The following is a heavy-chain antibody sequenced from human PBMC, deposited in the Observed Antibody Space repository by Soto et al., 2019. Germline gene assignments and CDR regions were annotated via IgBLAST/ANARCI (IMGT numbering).Heavy chain of an antibody. CDR3: ARGMATVTTFDY. D-gene: IGHD4-17*01. V-gene: IGHV4-30-2*01. Sequence: QLQLQESGSGLVKPSQTLSLTCAVSGGSISSGGYSCNWIRQPPGKGLEWIEYIYHSGSTYYNPSLKRRVTISVDRSKNQFSLKLSSVTAADTAVYYCARGMATVTTFDYWGQGTLVTVSS. CDR1: GGSISSGGYS. J-gene: IGHJ4*02. CDR2: IYHSGST.